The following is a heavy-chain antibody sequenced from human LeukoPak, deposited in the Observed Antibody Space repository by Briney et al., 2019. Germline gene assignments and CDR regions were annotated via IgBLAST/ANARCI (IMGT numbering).Heavy chain of an antibody. Sequence: VASVKVSCKASGYTFTSYAMNWVRQAPGQGLEWMGWINTNTGNLTYAQGFTGRFVFSLDTSVSTAYLQISSLKAEDTAVYYCASNCCGQQLVDAFDIWGQGTMVTVSS. V-gene: IGHV7-4-1*02. D-gene: IGHD6-6*01. CDR2: INTNTGNL. J-gene: IGHJ3*02. CDR3: ASNCCGQQLVDAFDI. CDR1: GYTFTSYA.